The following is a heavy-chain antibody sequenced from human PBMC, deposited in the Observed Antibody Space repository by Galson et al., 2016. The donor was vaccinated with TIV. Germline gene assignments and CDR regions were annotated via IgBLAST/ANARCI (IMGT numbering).Heavy chain of an antibody. V-gene: IGHV3-23*01. D-gene: IGHD2-2*02. J-gene: IGHJ4*02. CDR2: ISDTGISR. CDR3: AKFAMLGKIAIHFDY. Sequence: SLRLSCAASGFTFSNYVMRWVRQAPGKGLEWVSSISDTGISRYYADSVKGRFTISRDNSRNMLYLQMNSLRAEDTALYFCAKFAMLGKIAIHFDYWGQGTLLTVSS. CDR1: GFTFSNYV.